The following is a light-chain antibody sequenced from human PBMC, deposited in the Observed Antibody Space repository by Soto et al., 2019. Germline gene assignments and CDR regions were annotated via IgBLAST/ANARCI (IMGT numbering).Light chain of an antibody. CDR3: QQYNIWPPIT. Sequence: EIVMTQSPATLSVSPGERATLSCRASQSVSGNLAWYQQKPGHAPRLLIYGASTRATGITARFSGSVSGTEFTLTISSLQSEDFAVYYCQQYNIWPPITFGQGTRLEIK. CDR1: QSVSGN. CDR2: GAS. J-gene: IGKJ5*01. V-gene: IGKV3-15*01.